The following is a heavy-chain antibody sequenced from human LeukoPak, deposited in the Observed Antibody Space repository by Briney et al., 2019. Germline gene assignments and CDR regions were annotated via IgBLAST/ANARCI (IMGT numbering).Heavy chain of an antibody. CDR2: IYYSGSA. CDR1: GGSISSGTSY. CDR3: ARDGTVATNWFDP. Sequence: SSETLSLTCTVSGGSISSGTSYWGWIRQPPGKGLEWIGTIYYSGSANYNPSLKSRVTISMDTSKNQFSLRLNSVTAADTAVYYCARDGTVATNWFDPWGQGTLVTVPS. V-gene: IGHV4-39*07. D-gene: IGHD5-12*01. J-gene: IGHJ5*02.